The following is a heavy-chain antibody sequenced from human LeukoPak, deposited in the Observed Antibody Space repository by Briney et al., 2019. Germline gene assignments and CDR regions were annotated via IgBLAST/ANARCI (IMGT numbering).Heavy chain of an antibody. Sequence: SETLSLTCTVSGGSLSPYFWSWIRQTLGKGLEWIGYIYFSGSTNYNPSLKSRVTMSVDTSKNQFSLRLSSVTAADTAVYYCARRQIYFDSWGQGTLVTVSS. CDR3: ARRQIYFDS. CDR1: GGSLSPYF. J-gene: IGHJ4*02. V-gene: IGHV4-59*08. CDR2: IYFSGST.